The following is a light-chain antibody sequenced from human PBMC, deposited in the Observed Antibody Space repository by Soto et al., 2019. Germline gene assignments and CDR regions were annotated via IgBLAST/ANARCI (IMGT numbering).Light chain of an antibody. CDR1: QSIVYSDGNAY. Sequence: DVVMTQSPLSLPVTLGQPASISCRSSQSIVYSDGNAYLSWFQQRPGQPPRRLIYRTSNRDSGVXAXXSGSGSGTDFTLTISRVEAEDVGVYYCMQGTVWPPTFGRGTKVEIK. CDR2: RTS. CDR3: MQGTVWPPT. V-gene: IGKV2-30*01. J-gene: IGKJ1*01.